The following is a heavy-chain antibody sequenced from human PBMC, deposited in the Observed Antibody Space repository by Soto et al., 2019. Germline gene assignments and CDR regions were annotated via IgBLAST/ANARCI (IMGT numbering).Heavy chain of an antibody. V-gene: IGHV3-23*01. Sequence: GGSLRLSCAASGFTFNSYAMTWVRQAPGKGLEWVSGISGSGGSTYYADSVKGRFTISRDNPKNSLYLQMDSLTDEDTAVYYCARDLGWAFDSWGQGTLVTVSS. CDR2: ISGSGGST. D-gene: IGHD6-19*01. CDR1: GFTFNSYA. CDR3: ARDLGWAFDS. J-gene: IGHJ4*02.